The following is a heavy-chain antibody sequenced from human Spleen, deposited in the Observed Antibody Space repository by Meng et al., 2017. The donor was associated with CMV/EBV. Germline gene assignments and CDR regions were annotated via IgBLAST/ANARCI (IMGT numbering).Heavy chain of an antibody. CDR3: ARVGSTSMLSDNWFDP. CDR2: INHSGST. Sequence: CDGSFNGYSWSWVRQPPGKGLEWIGGINHSGSTNCNPSLKSRVTISVDTSKNQFSLKLSSVTAADTAVYYCARVGSTSMLSDNWFDPWGQGTLVTVSS. CDR1: DGSFNGYS. J-gene: IGHJ5*02. D-gene: IGHD2-2*01. V-gene: IGHV4-34*01.